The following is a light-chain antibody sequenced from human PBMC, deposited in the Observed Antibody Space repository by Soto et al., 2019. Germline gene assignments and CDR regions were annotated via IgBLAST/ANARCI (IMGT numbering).Light chain of an antibody. CDR3: QQYSNSPQT. J-gene: IGKJ1*01. Sequence: HAVSTLSVSIRARPTVSSRASQSVSSDLAWYQQKPGKAPRLLIYDASSRATGIPARFSGSGSGTDFTLTISSLEPEDFAVYYCQQYSNSPQTFGQGTKVDIK. CDR1: QSVSSD. V-gene: IGKV3D-15*02. CDR2: DAS.